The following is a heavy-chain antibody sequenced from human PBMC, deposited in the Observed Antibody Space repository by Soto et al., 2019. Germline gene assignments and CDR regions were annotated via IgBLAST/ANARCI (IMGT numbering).Heavy chain of an antibody. CDR1: GGSFSGYY. V-gene: IGHV4-34*01. CDR2: INHSGST. CDR3: ARVPMFTIFGVVIYYYYGMDV. D-gene: IGHD3-3*01. Sequence: SETLSLTCAVYGGSFSGYYWSWIRQPPGKGLEWIGEINHSGSTNCNPSLKSRVTISVDTSKNQFSLKLSSVTAADTAVYYCARVPMFTIFGVVIYYYYGMDVWGQGTTVTVSS. J-gene: IGHJ6*02.